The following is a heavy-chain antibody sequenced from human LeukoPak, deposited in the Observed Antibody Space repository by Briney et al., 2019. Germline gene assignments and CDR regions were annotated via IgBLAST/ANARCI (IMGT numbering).Heavy chain of an antibody. Sequence: GGSLRLSCVASGFTFSRYWMHWVRQAPGKGLVWVSRINSDGRSTNYADSVKGRFTTSRDNSKNTLYLQMNSLRAEDMAIYYCAKGPVVTFDIWGQGTMVTVSS. J-gene: IGHJ3*02. CDR1: GFTFSRYW. CDR3: AKGPVVTFDI. V-gene: IGHV3-74*01. CDR2: INSDGRST. D-gene: IGHD2-15*01.